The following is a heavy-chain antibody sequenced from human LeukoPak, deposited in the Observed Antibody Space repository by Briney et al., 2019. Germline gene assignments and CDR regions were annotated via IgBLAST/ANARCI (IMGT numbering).Heavy chain of an antibody. V-gene: IGHV3-23*01. Sequence: GGSLRLSCAASGFTFSTYAMSWVRQAPGKGLEWVSRISGSGGTTYNADSVKGRFTISRDNAKNTLYVQMNSLRAEDTAVYYCARGAFGVYAFDIWGQGTMVTVSS. CDR1: GFTFSTYA. D-gene: IGHD3-3*01. CDR2: ISGSGGTT. CDR3: ARGAFGVYAFDI. J-gene: IGHJ3*02.